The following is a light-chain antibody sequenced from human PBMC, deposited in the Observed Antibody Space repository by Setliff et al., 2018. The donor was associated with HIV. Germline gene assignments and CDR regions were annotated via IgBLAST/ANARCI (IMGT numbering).Light chain of an antibody. V-gene: IGLV2-11*01. CDR1: SSDVGGYNY. J-gene: IGLJ1*01. Sequence: QSALTQPRSVSGSPGQSVTISCTGTSSDVGGYNYVSWYQQHPGKAPKLMIYDVSKRPSGVPDRFSGSKSGNTASLTISGLQAEDEADYYCSSYSRSSTFGVFGTGTKVTVL. CDR2: DVS. CDR3: SSYSRSSTFGV.